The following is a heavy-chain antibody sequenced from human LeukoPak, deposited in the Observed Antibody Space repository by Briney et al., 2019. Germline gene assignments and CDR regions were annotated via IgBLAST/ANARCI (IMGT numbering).Heavy chain of an antibody. CDR2: IKQDGSEK. Sequence: GGSLRLSCAASGFTFSSYWMSWVRQAPGKGLEWVANIKQDGSEKYYVDSVKGRFTISRDNAKNSLYLQMNSLRAEDTALYYCARAPPIVVVTATPLDYWGQGTLVTVSS. D-gene: IGHD2-21*02. CDR3: ARAPPIVVVTATPLDY. V-gene: IGHV3-7*01. J-gene: IGHJ4*02. CDR1: GFTFSSYW.